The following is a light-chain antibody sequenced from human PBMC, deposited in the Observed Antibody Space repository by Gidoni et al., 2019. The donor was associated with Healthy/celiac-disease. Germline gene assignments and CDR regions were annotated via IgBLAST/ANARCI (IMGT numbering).Light chain of an antibody. CDR1: KLGAKY. Sequence: SYELTQPPPVSVSPGQTASITGSVDKLGAKYACWSQKKPGQSPMLVIYQDSKRPSGIPERFSGSNSGNTATLTISGTQAMDEAYYYCQAWDSSVVFGGGTKLTV. CDR3: QAWDSSVV. V-gene: IGLV3-1*01. J-gene: IGLJ2*01. CDR2: QDS.